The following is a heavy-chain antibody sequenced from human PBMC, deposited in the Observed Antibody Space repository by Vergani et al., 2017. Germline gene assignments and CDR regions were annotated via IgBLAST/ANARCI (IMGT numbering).Heavy chain of an antibody. CDR1: GGTFSSYA. Sequence: QVQLVQSGAEVKKPGSSVKVSCKASGGTFSSYAISWVRQAPGQGLEWMGRIIPILGIANYAQKFQGRVTITADKSTSTAYMELSSLRSEDTAVYYCARENCEFWSGYSTLRYYYGMDVWGQGTTVTVSS. D-gene: IGHD3-3*01. V-gene: IGHV1-69*04. CDR3: ARENCEFWSGYSTLRYYYGMDV. J-gene: IGHJ6*02. CDR2: IIPILGIA.